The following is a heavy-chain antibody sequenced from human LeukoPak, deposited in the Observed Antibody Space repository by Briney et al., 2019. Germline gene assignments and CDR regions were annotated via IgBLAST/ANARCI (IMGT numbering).Heavy chain of an antibody. CDR3: ASWNLYYIDV. CDR1: GFSFSDYS. J-gene: IGHJ6*03. CDR2: TSYDGSNK. Sequence: GRSLRLSCVASGFSFSDYSMHWVRQGPGKGLEWVAVTSYDGSNKKYGVSVKGRFTVSRDNSKSTLYLEMTSLRVEDTAVYYCASWNLYYIDVWGKGTTVTVSS. D-gene: IGHD1-1*01. V-gene: IGHV3-30-3*01.